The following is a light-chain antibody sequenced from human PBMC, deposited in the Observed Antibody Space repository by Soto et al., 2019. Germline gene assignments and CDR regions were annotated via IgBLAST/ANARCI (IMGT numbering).Light chain of an antibody. CDR2: DAS. Sequence: ILMTQSPATLSVSPGERATLSCRASQSVSNNLAWYQQKPGQAPRLLIYDASTRATGIPARFSGSGSGTDFTLTICGLQSEDFALYYCHQYNNSPPWTFGQRPKVEIK. CDR1: QSVSNN. CDR3: HQYNNSPPWT. V-gene: IGKV3-15*01. J-gene: IGKJ1*01.